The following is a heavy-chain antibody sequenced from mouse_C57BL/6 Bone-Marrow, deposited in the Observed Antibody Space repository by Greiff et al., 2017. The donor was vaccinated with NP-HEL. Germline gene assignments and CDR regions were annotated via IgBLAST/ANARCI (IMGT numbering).Heavy chain of an antibody. D-gene: IGHD2-1*01. CDR2: IYPGDGDT. CDR3: ARWNGNYAMDY. CDR1: GYAFSSSW. V-gene: IGHV1-82*01. Sequence: VKLMESGPELVKPGASVKISCKASGYAFSSSWMNWVKQRPGKGLEWIGRIYPGDGDTNYNGKFKGKATLTADKSSSTAYMQLSSLTSEDSAVYFCARWNGNYAMDYWGQGTSVTVSS. J-gene: IGHJ4*01.